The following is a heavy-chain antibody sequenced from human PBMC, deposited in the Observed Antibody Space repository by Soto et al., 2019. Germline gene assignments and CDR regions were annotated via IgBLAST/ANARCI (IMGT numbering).Heavy chain of an antibody. CDR3: ARAVRSSWYDQ. J-gene: IGHJ5*02. V-gene: IGHV3-13*01. D-gene: IGHD6-13*01. CDR2: IGTVGDT. Sequence: PGGSLRLSCVVSGFTFSIYDMHWVRQVTGKGLEWVSGIGTVGDTYYAGSVKGRFTISRENARNSLYLQLNSLRVGDTAVYYCARAVRSSWYDQWGQGTLVTVSS. CDR1: GFTFSIYD.